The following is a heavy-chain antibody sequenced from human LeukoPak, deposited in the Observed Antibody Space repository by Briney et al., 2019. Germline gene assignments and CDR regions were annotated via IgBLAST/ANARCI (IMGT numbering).Heavy chain of an antibody. CDR1: GGSISSYY. CDR3: ARSFDRGAFDI. Sequence: PSETLSLTCTVSGGSISSYYWSWIRQPPGKGLEWIGYIYYSGSTNYNPSLKSRVTISADTSKIQFSLKLSSVTAADTAVYYCARSFDRGAFDIWGQGTMVTVSS. D-gene: IGHD3-10*01. V-gene: IGHV4-59*08. J-gene: IGHJ3*02. CDR2: IYYSGST.